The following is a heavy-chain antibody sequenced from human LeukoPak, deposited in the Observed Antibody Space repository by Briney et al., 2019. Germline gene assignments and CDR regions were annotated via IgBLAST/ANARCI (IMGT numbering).Heavy chain of an antibody. CDR2: LSSDGTSK. D-gene: IGHD2/OR15-2a*01. J-gene: IGHJ4*02. CDR1: GFSFETYA. CDR3: AKAWMSTLSP. V-gene: IGHV3-30-3*01. Sequence: GESLKLSCLASGFSFETYAIHWVRQAPGQGLEWVAVLSSDGTSKHYADSVKGRLTISRDNSKNTLYLQMSSLRVEDTAVYFCAKAWMSTLSPWGQGTLVTVSS.